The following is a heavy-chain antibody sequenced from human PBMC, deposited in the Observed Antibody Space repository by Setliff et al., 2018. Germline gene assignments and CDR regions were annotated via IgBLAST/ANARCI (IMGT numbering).Heavy chain of an antibody. CDR1: GYTFTSYG. D-gene: IGHD6-13*01. V-gene: IGHV1-18*01. CDR3: ARGGGAGGAAGTGGDY. Sequence: GASVKVSCKASGYTFTSYGISWVRQAPGQGLEWMGWISAYNGNTNYAQKLQGRVTMTTDTSTSTVYMVLRSLRSDDTAIYYCARGGGAGGAAGTGGDYWGQGTLVTVSS. CDR2: ISAYNGNT. J-gene: IGHJ4*02.